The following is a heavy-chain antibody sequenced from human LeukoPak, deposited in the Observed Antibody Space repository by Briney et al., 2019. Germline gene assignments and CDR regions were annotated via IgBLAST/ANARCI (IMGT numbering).Heavy chain of an antibody. J-gene: IGHJ1*01. D-gene: IGHD2-15*01. CDR3: ARGRCSGGSCYKGHFQH. V-gene: IGHV4-34*01. CDR1: GGSFSGYY. Sequence: PSETLSLTCAVYGGSFSGYYWSWIRQPPGKGLEWIGEINHSGSTNYNPSLKSRVTISVDTSKNQFSLKLSSVTAADTAAYYCARGRCSGGSCYKGHFQHWGQGTLVTVSS. CDR2: INHSGST.